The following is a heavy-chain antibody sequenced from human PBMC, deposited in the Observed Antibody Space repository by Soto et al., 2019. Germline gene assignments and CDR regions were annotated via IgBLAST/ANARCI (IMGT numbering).Heavy chain of an antibody. CDR2: ISYDGHTQ. V-gene: IGHV3-30*03. CDR1: QFTFRSYG. J-gene: IGHJ4*02. D-gene: IGHD5-12*01. CDR3: ARTRGYSDYDLDY. Sequence: GSLRLSCATSQFTFRSYGMHWVRQAPGKGLQWVAHISYDGHTQDLADSVKGLFTISRDSSENTLSLQINSLRVDDTAVYYCARTRGYSDYDLDYWGQGTLVTVSS.